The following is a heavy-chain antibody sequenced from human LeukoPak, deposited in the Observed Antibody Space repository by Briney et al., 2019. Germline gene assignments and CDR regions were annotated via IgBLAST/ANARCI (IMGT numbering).Heavy chain of an antibody. CDR3: ARVRGVNPYYFDF. CDR1: DDSISSYY. CDR2: IHYSGRT. Sequence: SETLSLTCTVSDDSISSYYWTWIRQPPGKGLEWIGYIHYSGRTYYNHSLKSRVTISVDTSKNQFSLKLSSVTAADTAIYYCARVRGVNPYYFDFWGQGTLVTVSS. V-gene: IGHV4-59*12. D-gene: IGHD3-10*01. J-gene: IGHJ4*02.